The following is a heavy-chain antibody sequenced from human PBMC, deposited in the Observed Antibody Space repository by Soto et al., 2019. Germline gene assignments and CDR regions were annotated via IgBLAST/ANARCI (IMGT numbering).Heavy chain of an antibody. J-gene: IGHJ6*02. V-gene: IGHV6-1*01. CDR3: ARGNWNDGGYYYGMHV. Sequence: PSQALSLTCAISGESVSRNGGAWNWIRQSPSGGLQWLGRTYYRSKWYSEYAPSVKSRITINPDTAKNQFALQLKSVTPDDSGVYYYARGNWNDGGYYYGMHVWGPGITGTGSS. CDR1: GESVSRNGGA. D-gene: IGHD1-1*01. CDR2: TYYRSKWYS.